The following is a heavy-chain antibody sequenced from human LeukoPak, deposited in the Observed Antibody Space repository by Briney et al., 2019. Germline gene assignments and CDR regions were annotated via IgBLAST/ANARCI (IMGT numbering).Heavy chain of an antibody. D-gene: IGHD4-23*01. J-gene: IGHJ4*02. CDR3: AHTRGGGNSPLIDY. Sequence: SGPTLVNPTQTLTLTCTFSGFSLSTSEVGVGWIRQPPGKGLEWLALIYWDDDKRYSPSLKSRLTITKDTSRKQVVLTMTNMDPVHTGTYYCAHTRGGGNSPLIDYWGQGTLVTVSS. CDR1: GFSLSTSEVG. V-gene: IGHV2-5*02. CDR2: IYWDDDK.